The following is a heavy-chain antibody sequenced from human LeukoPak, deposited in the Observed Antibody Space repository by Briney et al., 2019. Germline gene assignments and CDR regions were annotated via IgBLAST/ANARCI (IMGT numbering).Heavy chain of an antibody. D-gene: IGHD4-11*01. CDR2: ISTGSSTT. J-gene: IGHJ6*02. V-gene: IGHV3-48*01. Sequence: GGSLRLSCAASEFAFSTYNMNWVRQAPGKGLEWVSYISTGSSTTYYADSVKGRFTISRDNSKNTLYLQMNSLRAEDTAVYYCAKEDYSFGYYYGMDVWGQGTTVTVSS. CDR1: EFAFSTYN. CDR3: AKEDYSFGYYYGMDV.